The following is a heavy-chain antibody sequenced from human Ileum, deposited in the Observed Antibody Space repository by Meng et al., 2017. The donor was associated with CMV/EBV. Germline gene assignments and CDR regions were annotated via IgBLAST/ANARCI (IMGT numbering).Heavy chain of an antibody. V-gene: IGHV1-2*02. J-gene: IGHJ4*02. CDR2: ITPNAGDT. CDR1: PSAFTNRS. CDR3: AKDHSPDVLLYFGGD. D-gene: IGHD2-21*01. Sequence: SPSAFTNRSLRGVRQAPGQGLEWMGCITPNAGDTKYTQTLEGRVIMTRDTSINTAYMELRRLKSDDTAVYYCAKDHSPDVLLYFGGDWGQGMKVTVSS.